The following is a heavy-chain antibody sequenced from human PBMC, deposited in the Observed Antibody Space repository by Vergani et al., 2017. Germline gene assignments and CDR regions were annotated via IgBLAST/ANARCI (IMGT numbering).Heavy chain of an antibody. V-gene: IGHV4-31*03. Sequence: QVQLQESGPGLVKPSQTLSLTCTVSGDSLSSSDHYWSWIRQRSDKGLEWVGHIIRSGTTYYNPSLTSRLIMSVDTSKNQFSLKLTSVTAADTAMYYCAGENVVIARIFDFWGQGTLVTVSS. CDR2: IIRSGTT. CDR1: GDSLSSSDHY. D-gene: IGHD2-21*01. J-gene: IGHJ4*02. CDR3: AGENVVIARIFDF.